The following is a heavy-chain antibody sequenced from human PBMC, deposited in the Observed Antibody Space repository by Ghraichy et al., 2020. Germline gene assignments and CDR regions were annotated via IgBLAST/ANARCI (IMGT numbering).Heavy chain of an antibody. D-gene: IGHD4-11*01. Sequence: SETLSLTCTVSGGSISSYYWSWIRQPPGKGLEWIGYIYYSGSTNYNPSLKSRVTISVDTSKNQFSLKLSSVTAADTAVYYCARVVYSNLSWFDPWGQGTLVTVSS. CDR1: GGSISSYY. V-gene: IGHV4-59*01. CDR2: IYYSGST. J-gene: IGHJ5*02. CDR3: ARVVYSNLSWFDP.